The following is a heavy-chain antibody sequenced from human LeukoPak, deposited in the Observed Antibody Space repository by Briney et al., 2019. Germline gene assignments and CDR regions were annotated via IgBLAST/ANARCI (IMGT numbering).Heavy chain of an antibody. D-gene: IGHD2-2*01. Sequence: SETLSLTCTVSGGSVSSGGYYWSWIRQHPGKGLEWIGYIYYSGSTYYNPSLKSRVTISVDTSKNQFSLKLSSVTAADTAVYYCAETGGSSSTGWFFDYWGQGTLVTVSS. CDR3: AETGGSSSTGWFFDY. CDR1: GGSVSSGGYY. J-gene: IGHJ4*02. V-gene: IGHV4-31*03. CDR2: IYYSGST.